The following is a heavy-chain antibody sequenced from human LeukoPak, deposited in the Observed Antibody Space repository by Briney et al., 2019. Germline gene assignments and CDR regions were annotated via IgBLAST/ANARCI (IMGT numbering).Heavy chain of an antibody. V-gene: IGHV1-69*04. Sequence: SVKVSCKGFRGSFSSYDFSWVRQAPGPGHEWMGRVIPILGIANYAQKFQGRITITADKATSTAYMELSSLRSEDTAVYYCAKGLGWELLSSDSYYYGMDVWGRGTTVTVSS. CDR2: VIPILGIA. CDR3: AKGLGWELLSSDSYYYGMDV. D-gene: IGHD1-26*01. CDR1: RGSFSSYD. J-gene: IGHJ6*01.